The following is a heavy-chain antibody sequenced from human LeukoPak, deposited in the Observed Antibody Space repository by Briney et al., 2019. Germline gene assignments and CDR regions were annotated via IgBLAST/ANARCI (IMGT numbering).Heavy chain of an antibody. CDR2: IKQDGSEK. CDR1: GFTFSSYW. J-gene: IGHJ4*02. CDR3: ARSRHDYGDYRNY. V-gene: IGHV3-7*01. Sequence: GGSLRLSCAASGFTFSSYWMSWVRQAPGKGLEWVANIKQDGSEKYYVDSVKGRFTISRDNAKNSLYLQMDSLRAEDTAVYYCARSRHDYGDYRNYWGQGTLVTVSS. D-gene: IGHD4-17*01.